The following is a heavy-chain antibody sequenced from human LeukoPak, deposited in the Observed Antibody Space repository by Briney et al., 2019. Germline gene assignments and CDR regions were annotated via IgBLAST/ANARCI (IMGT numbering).Heavy chain of an antibody. Sequence: PGGSLRLSCAASGFTFSIYSMHWVRQAPGKGLECVAVISKDGSNKYYADSVKGRFTISRDNFRNTLFLYMNRLGAEDTAVYYCARVPDSSGWSGDYWGQGTLVTVSS. CDR3: ARVPDSSGWSGDY. J-gene: IGHJ4*02. CDR2: ISKDGSNK. D-gene: IGHD6-19*01. CDR1: GFTFSIYS. V-gene: IGHV3-30*04.